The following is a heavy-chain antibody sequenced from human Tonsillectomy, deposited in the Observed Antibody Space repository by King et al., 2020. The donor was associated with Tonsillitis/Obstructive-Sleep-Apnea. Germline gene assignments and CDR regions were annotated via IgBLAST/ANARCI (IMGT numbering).Heavy chain of an antibody. D-gene: IGHD1-20*01. CDR2: IFSGGST. CDR3: ARDLTGTPGY. Sequence: VQLVESGGGLVQPGGSLRLSCAASGLPFSKNNLTWARQAPGKGLEWGSVIFSGGSTSYPDSVKGRFTLSRHNSKNPLYLQMNSLRTEDTAVYYCARDLTGTPGYWGQGTLVTVSS. CDR1: GLPFSKNN. J-gene: IGHJ4*02. V-gene: IGHV3-53*04.